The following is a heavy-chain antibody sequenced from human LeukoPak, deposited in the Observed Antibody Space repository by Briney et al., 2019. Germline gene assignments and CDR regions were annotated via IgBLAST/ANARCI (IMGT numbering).Heavy chain of an antibody. V-gene: IGHV4-34*01. CDR3: ARALYDFWSGFLDDAFDI. J-gene: IGHJ3*02. CDR2: INHSGST. Sequence: KSSETLSLTCAVYGGSFSGYYWSWIRQPPGKGLEWIGEINHSGSTNYNPSLESRVTISVDTSKNQFSLKLSSVTAADTAVYYCARALYDFWSGFLDDAFDIWGQGTMVTVSS. CDR1: GGSFSGYY. D-gene: IGHD3-3*01.